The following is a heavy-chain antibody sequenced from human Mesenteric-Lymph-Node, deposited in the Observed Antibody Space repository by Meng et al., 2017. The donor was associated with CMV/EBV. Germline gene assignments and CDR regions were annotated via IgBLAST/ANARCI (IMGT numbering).Heavy chain of an antibody. CDR1: GFTFSSYW. CDR3: ARDFRGYGMDV. J-gene: IGHJ6*02. Sequence: GESLKISCAASGFTFSSYWMSWVRQAPGKGLEWVANIKQDGSEIYYVDSVKGRFTISRDNARNSLYLQMNSLRAEDTAVYYCARDFRGYGMDVWGQGTTVTVSS. CDR2: IKQDGSEI. V-gene: IGHV3-7*01. D-gene: IGHD3-16*01.